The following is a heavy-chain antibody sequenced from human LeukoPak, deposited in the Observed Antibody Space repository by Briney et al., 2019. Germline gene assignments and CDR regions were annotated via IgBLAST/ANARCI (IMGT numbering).Heavy chain of an antibody. CDR3: ARVPGKLVVPAAALDPFDP. CDR1: GYTFTGYY. V-gene: IGHV1-2*06. J-gene: IGHJ5*02. D-gene: IGHD2-2*01. CDR2: INPNSGGT. Sequence: ASVKVSCKASGYTFTGYYMHWVRQAPGQGLEWMGRINPNSGGTNYAQKFQGRVTMTRDTSISTAYMELSRLRSDDTAVYYCARVPGKLVVPAAALDPFDPWGQGTLVTVSS.